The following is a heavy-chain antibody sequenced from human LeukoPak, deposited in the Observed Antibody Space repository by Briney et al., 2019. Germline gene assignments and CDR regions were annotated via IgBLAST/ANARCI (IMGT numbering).Heavy chain of an antibody. CDR1: GYTFTSYD. CDR2: MNPNSGNT. CDR3: ARGAPLLYNWNDKGDAFDI. D-gene: IGHD1-20*01. J-gene: IGHJ3*02. Sequence: GASVKVSCKASGYTFTSYDINWVRQATGQGLGWMGWMNPNSGNTGYAQKFQGRVTMTRNTSISTAYMELSSLRSEDTAVYYCARGAPLLYNWNDKGDAFDIWGQGTMVTVSS. V-gene: IGHV1-8*02.